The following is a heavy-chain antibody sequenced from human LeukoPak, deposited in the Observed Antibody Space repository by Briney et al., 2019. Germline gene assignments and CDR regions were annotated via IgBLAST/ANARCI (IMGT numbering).Heavy chain of an antibody. CDR2: ISSGGTTI. D-gene: IGHD2-2*01. Sequence: GALRLSCAVSGFTFSVYGMNWVRQAPGTGLEWLSHISSGGTTIYYADSVKGRFTVSRDNVENSLFLQMNSLRVDDTAVYYCVRDFEVPAAAPDYYYFYYMDVWGTGTTVTVSS. V-gene: IGHV3-48*04. J-gene: IGHJ6*03. CDR1: GFTFSVYG. CDR3: VRDFEVPAAAPDYYYFYYMDV.